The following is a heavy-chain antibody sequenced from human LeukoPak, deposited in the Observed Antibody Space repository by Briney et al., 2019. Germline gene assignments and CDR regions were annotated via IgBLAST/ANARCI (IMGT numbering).Heavy chain of an antibody. CDR2: INPKSGGT. V-gene: IGHV1-2*02. Sequence: ASVKVSCKASGYTFTGYYMHWVRQAPGQGLEWMGWINPKSGGTNYAQKFQGRVTMTRDTSIHTAYMELSRLRSDDTAVYYCARGPAVAGIGYFDYWGQGTLVTVSS. D-gene: IGHD6-19*01. CDR1: GYTFTGYY. J-gene: IGHJ4*02. CDR3: ARGPAVAGIGYFDY.